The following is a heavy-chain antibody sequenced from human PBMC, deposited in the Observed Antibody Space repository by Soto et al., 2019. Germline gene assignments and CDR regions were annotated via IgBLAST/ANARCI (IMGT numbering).Heavy chain of an antibody. J-gene: IGHJ4*02. Sequence: SLRLSCAASGFTFSSYWMHWVRQAPGKGLVWVSRINSDGSSTSYADSVKGRFTISRDNAKNTLYLQMNSLRAEDTAVYYCARGKASSGWYPLFDYWGQGTLVTVSS. V-gene: IGHV3-74*01. CDR1: GFTFSSYW. CDR3: ARGKASSGWYPLFDY. CDR2: INSDGSST. D-gene: IGHD6-19*01.